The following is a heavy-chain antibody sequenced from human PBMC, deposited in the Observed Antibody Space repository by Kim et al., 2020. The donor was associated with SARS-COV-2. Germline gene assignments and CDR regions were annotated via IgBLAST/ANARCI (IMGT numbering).Heavy chain of an antibody. CDR3: VMGLVGASNY. Sequence: ASVKVSCKASGYIFTSYGISWVRQAPGQGLEWMGWISAYNGNTNYAQNLQGRVTMTTDTSTSTAFMELRSLRSDDTAMYYCVMGLVGASNYWGQGTLVTVSS. V-gene: IGHV1-18*01. CDR2: ISAYNGNT. D-gene: IGHD1-26*01. J-gene: IGHJ4*02. CDR1: GYIFTSYG.